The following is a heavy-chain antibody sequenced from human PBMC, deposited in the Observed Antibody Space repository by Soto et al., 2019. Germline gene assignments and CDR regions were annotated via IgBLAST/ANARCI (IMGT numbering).Heavy chain of an antibody. CDR1: GGSSSSYY. Sequence: SETLSLTCTVSGGSSSSYYWSWIRQPPGKGLEWIGYIYYSGSTNYNPSLKSRVTIPVDTSKNQFSLKLSSVTAADTAVYYCARVFPHYGDYKYYYYGMDVWGQGTTVTVSS. CDR3: ARVFPHYGDYKYYYYGMDV. V-gene: IGHV4-59*01. CDR2: IYYSGST. D-gene: IGHD4-17*01. J-gene: IGHJ6*02.